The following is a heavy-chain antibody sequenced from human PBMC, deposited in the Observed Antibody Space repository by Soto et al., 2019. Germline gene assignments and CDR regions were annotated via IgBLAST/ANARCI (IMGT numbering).Heavy chain of an antibody. CDR2: INAGNGNT. Sequence: ASVKVSCKASGYTFTSYAMHWVRQAPGQRLEWMGWINAGNGNTKYSQKFQGRVTITRDTSASTAYMELSSLRSEDTAVYYCARGGTYYYDSSGYFDYWAQGTLVTVPS. J-gene: IGHJ4*02. V-gene: IGHV1-3*01. CDR3: ARGGTYYYDSSGYFDY. D-gene: IGHD3-22*01. CDR1: GYTFTSYA.